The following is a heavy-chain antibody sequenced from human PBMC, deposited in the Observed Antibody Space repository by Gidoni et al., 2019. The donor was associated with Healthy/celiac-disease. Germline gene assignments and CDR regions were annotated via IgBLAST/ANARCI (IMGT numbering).Heavy chain of an antibody. J-gene: IGHJ4*02. D-gene: IGHD2-21*02. CDR2: ISGSGGST. CDR3: AKLYLAYCGGDCSPGY. V-gene: IGHV3-23*04. CDR1: GFTFSSYA. Sequence: EVQLVESGGGLVQPGGSLRLPCAASGFTFSSYAMSWVRQAPGKGLEWVSAISGSGGSTYYADSVKGRFTISRDNSKNTLYLQMNSLRAEDTAVYYCAKLYLAYCGGDCSPGYWGQGTLVTVSS.